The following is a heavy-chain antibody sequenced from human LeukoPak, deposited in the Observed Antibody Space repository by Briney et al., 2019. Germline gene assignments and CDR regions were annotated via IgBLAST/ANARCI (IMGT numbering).Heavy chain of an antibody. Sequence: ASVTVSCKASGYTFTAYYLHWVRQAPGQGLEWMGWIDPNSGDTTSAQKFQDRITMTRDTSISTAYMELSRLGSDDTAVYYCATYGYSRYYFDYWGQGTLVTVSS. CDR2: IDPNSGDT. D-gene: IGHD5-18*01. V-gene: IGHV1-2*02. CDR1: GYTFTAYY. J-gene: IGHJ4*02. CDR3: ATYGYSRYYFDY.